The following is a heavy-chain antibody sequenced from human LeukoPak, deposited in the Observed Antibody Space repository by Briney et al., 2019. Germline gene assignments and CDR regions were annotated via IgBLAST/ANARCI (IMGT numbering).Heavy chain of an antibody. Sequence: GGSLRLSCAASGFTFTSCAMSWVRQAPEKGLEWDSAISAGSDVIYYADSVKGRFAISRDNSKNTVYLQMDSLRAEDTAVYYCARVNTYYYGSGVSRAFHMWGQGTMVTVSS. CDR1: GFTFTSCA. CDR3: ARVNTYYYGSGVSRAFHM. CDR2: ISAGSDVI. D-gene: IGHD3-10*01. J-gene: IGHJ3*02. V-gene: IGHV3-23*01.